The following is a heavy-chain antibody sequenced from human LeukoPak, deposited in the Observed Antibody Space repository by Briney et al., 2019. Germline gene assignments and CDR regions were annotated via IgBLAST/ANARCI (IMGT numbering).Heavy chain of an antibody. J-gene: IGHJ4*02. CDR2: INPNSGGT. Sequence: ASVKVSCKASGYTFTGYYMHWVRQAPGQGLEWMGWINPNSGGTNYAQKFQGRVTMTRDTSISTAYMELSRLRSDDTAVYYCARAGQYCSGGSCYSGFLTIDYWGQGTLVTVSS. CDR1: GYTFTGYY. D-gene: IGHD2-15*01. V-gene: IGHV1-2*02. CDR3: ARAGQYCSGGSCYSGFLTIDY.